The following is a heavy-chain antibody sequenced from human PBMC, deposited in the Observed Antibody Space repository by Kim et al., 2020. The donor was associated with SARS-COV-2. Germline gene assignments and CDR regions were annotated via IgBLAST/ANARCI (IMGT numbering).Heavy chain of an antibody. CDR3: AKGIGWFPY. D-gene: IGHD6-19*01. J-gene: IGHJ4*02. Sequence: GYTNYNASLKSRLAISIDTSKSQFSLKLSAVTAADTAVYYCAKGIGWFPYWGQGTLATVSS. V-gene: IGHV4-4*07. CDR2: GYT.